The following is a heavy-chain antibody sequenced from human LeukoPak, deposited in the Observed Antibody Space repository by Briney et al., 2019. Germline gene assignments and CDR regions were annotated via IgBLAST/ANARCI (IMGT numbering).Heavy chain of an antibody. V-gene: IGHV1-24*01. J-gene: IGHJ5*02. D-gene: IGHD3-3*01. CDR2: FDPEDGET. CDR3: ARGMTYYDFWSGYYVLSGFDP. CDR1: GYTLTELS. Sequence: ASVKVSCKVSGYTLTELSMHWVRQAPGKGLEWMGGFDPEDGETIYAQKFQGRVTMTEDTSTDTAYMELSSLRSEDTAVYYCARGMTYYDFWSGYYVLSGFDPRGQGTLVTVSS.